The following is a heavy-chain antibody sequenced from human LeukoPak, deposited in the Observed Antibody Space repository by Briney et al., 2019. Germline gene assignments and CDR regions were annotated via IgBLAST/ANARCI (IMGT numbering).Heavy chain of an antibody. CDR1: GFTISTNY. CDR2: IHSGGST. J-gene: IGHJ4*02. CDR3: ARDPPVCSTSCLDY. D-gene: IGHD2-2*01. Sequence: GGSLRLSCAASGFTISTNYMSWVRQAPGKGLDWVSVIHSGGSTYYADSVKGRFTISRDNSKNTLYLQMNSLRVEDTAVYYCARDPPVCSTSCLDYWGQGTLVTVSS. V-gene: IGHV3-53*01.